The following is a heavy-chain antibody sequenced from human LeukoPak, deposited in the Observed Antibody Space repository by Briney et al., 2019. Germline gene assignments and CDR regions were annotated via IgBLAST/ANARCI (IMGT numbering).Heavy chain of an antibody. V-gene: IGHV3-7*01. J-gene: IGHJ4*02. CDR2: INPAGSET. Sequence: GGSLRLSCAASGFSFSAYWMTWVRQAPGTGLEWVSNINPAGSETYYVDPVEGRFSISRDNAKNLVYLQMNSLRAEDTAVYHCARFGYVAAVDVWGQGTPVTVSS. CDR1: GFSFSAYW. D-gene: IGHD2-15*01. CDR3: ARFGYVAAVDV.